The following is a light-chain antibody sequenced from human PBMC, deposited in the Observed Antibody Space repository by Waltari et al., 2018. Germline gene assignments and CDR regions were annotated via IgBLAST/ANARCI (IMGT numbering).Light chain of an antibody. CDR2: TAS. Sequence: DIQMTQSPSSLSASVGDRVTITCRASRTISIYLNWYQQKPGKAPKLLIYTASTLQHGVPSRFSGSGSGTDFTLTISSLQPEDFATYYCQQSHSTPLTFGGGTKVEIK. CDR3: QQSHSTPLT. CDR1: RTISIY. V-gene: IGKV1-39*01. J-gene: IGKJ4*01.